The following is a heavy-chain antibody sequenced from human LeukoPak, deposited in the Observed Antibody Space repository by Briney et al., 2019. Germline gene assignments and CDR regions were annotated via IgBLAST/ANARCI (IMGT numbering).Heavy chain of an antibody. Sequence: GGSLRLSCTASGFTFRTYAMSWVRQAPGKGLEWVSVISGTGTNTHSADSVKGLFIISRDNTKNSLYLQMTIMGADDTAIYYWAKDPLYDRNAYHPYYFASWGQGTLVTVSS. CDR1: GFTFRTYA. CDR2: ISGTGTNT. D-gene: IGHD3-22*01. J-gene: IGHJ4*02. CDR3: AKDPLYDRNAYHPYYFAS. V-gene: IGHV3-23*01.